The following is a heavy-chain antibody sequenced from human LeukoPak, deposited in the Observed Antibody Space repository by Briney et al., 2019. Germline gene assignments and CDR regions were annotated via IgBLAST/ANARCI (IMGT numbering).Heavy chain of an antibody. J-gene: IGHJ5*02. D-gene: IGHD6-19*01. CDR1: GGSFSGYY. V-gene: IGHV4-34*01. CDR2: INYSGST. CDR3: ARAGYSSGWCVDP. Sequence: SETLSLTCAVYGGSFSGYYWSWIRQPPGKGLEWIGEINYSGSTNYNPSLKSRVTISVDTSKNQFSLKLSSVTAADTAVYYCARAGYSSGWCVDPWGQGTLVTVSS.